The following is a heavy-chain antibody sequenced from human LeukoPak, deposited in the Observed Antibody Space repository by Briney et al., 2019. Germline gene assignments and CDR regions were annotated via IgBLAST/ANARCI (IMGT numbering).Heavy chain of an antibody. V-gene: IGHV3-66*02. CDR1: GFSVSNYY. CDR2: IRDSGET. CDR3: ARVLWDYYDSSGYYFDY. J-gene: IGHJ4*02. Sequence: GGSLRLSCAGSGFSVSNYYMSWVRQAPGKGLEWVSLIRDSGETFYADSVKGRFTISRDNSKNTMYLQMNRLRVEDTAVYFCARVLWDYYDSSGYYFDYWGQGTLVTVSS. D-gene: IGHD3-22*01.